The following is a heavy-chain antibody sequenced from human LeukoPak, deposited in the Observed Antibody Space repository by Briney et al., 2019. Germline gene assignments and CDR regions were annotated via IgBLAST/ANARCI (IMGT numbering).Heavy chain of an antibody. CDR1: GFTFSSYG. CDR3: AKSPEVVITPFDY. J-gene: IGHJ4*02. CDR2: IRYDGSNK. D-gene: IGHD3-22*01. V-gene: IGHV3-30*02. Sequence: GGSLRLSCAASGFTFSSYGMHWVRQAPGKGLEWVAFIRYDGSNKYYADSVKGRFTISRDNSKNTLYLQMKSLRAEDTAVYYCAKSPEVVITPFDYWGQGTLVTVSS.